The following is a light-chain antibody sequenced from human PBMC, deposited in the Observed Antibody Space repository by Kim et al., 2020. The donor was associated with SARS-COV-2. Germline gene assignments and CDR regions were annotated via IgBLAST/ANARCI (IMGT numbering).Light chain of an antibody. Sequence: SPPEGPALSCSASSRCGSNSLAWYQQRPGQAPRLLIYDASSRATGIPARFSGSGSGTDFTLTISRLEPEDFAVYFCQQLHILPLTFGRGTKVDIK. CDR2: DAS. CDR3: QQLHILPLT. V-gene: IGKV3-11*01. J-gene: IGKJ1*01. CDR1: RCGSNS.